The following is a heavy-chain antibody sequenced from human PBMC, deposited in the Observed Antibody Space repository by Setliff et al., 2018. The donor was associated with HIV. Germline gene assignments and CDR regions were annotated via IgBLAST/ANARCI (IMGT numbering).Heavy chain of an antibody. V-gene: IGHV4-39*01. D-gene: IGHD3-22*01. CDR3: ASRVYYYDSSGYLREEGFDP. Sequence: SETLSLTCTVSGGSISNSRYSWTWIRQPPGKGLEWIGSIYYSGSTYYNPSLKSRVTISVDTSKNQFSLKLSSVTAADAAVYYCASRVYYYDSSGYLREEGFDPWGQGTLVTVSS. J-gene: IGHJ5*02. CDR1: GGSISNSRYS. CDR2: IYYSGST.